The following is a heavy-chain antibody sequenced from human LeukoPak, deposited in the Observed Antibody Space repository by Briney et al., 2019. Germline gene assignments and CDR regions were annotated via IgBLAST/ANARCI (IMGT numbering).Heavy chain of an antibody. CDR2: ISAYNGNT. V-gene: IGHV1-18*01. CDR1: GYTFTSYG. Sequence: GASVKVSCKASGYTFTSYGISWVRQAPRQGLEWMGWISAYNGNTNYAQKLQGRVTMTTDTSTSTAYMELRSLRSDDTAVYYCARDPRSYYYSTIAFDYWGQGTLVTVSS. J-gene: IGHJ4*02. CDR3: ARDPRSYYYSTIAFDY. D-gene: IGHD3-22*01.